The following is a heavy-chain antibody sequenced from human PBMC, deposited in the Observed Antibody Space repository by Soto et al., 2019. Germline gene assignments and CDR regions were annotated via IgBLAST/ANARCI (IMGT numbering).Heavy chain of an antibody. J-gene: IGHJ4*02. CDR3: ARDGTLYDSSAYYYLY. CDR1: GGTFSRYT. D-gene: IGHD3-22*01. Sequence: EASVKVSCKASGGTFSRYTITWVRQAPGQGLEWMGGITPMFGTPNYAQKFQGRVTITADESTSTAYMELSSLRSEDTAMYYCARDGTLYDSSAYYYLYWGQGTLVTDSS. V-gene: IGHV1-69*13. CDR2: ITPMFGTP.